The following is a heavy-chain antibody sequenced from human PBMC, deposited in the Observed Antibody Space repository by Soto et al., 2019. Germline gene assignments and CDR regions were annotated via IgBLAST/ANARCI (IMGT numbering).Heavy chain of an antibody. CDR2: IIPIFGTA. V-gene: IGHV1-69*01. CDR3: ARGLTSSWYRYSMDV. J-gene: IGHJ6*02. CDR1: GGTFSSYA. Sequence: QVQLVQSGAEVKKPGSSVKVSCKASGGTFSSYAISWVRQAPGQGLEWMGGIIPIFGTANYAQKFQGRVTITADESTRTAYMALSSLRSEETDVYSCARGLTSSWYRYSMDVWGQGTTVTVSS. D-gene: IGHD6-13*01.